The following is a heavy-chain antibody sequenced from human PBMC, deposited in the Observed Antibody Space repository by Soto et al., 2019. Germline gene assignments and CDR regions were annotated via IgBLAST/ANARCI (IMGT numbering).Heavy chain of an antibody. V-gene: IGHV3-30-3*01. D-gene: IGHD2-15*01. CDR3: ARQVLWSRYFDY. CDR2: MSYDGTTK. Sequence: QVQLVESGGGVVQPGRSLRLSCAASGFIFSNYVMYWVRQAPGKGLEWVSFMSYDGTTKYYADSVKGRFTISRDNSKNTLYLQMNSLRPEDTAVYYCARQVLWSRYFDYWGQGTLCTVSA. J-gene: IGHJ4*02. CDR1: GFIFSNYV.